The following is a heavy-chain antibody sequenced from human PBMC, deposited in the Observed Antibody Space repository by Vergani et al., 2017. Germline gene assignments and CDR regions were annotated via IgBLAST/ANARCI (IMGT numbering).Heavy chain of an antibody. CDR1: GFTFSSYW. V-gene: IGHV3-7*01. J-gene: IGHJ4*02. Sequence: EVQLVESGGGLVQPGGSLRLSCAASGFTFSSYWMSWVRQAPGKGLEWVANIKQDGSEKYYVDSVKGRFTISRDNAKNSLYLQMNSLRAEDTAVYYCASAYYGSGSYYNRHYFDYWGQGTLVTVSS. CDR3: ASAYYGSGSYYNRHYFDY. CDR2: IKQDGSEK. D-gene: IGHD3-10*01.